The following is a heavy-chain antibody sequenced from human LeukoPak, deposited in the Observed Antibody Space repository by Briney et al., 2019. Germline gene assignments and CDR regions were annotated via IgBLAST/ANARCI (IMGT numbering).Heavy chain of an antibody. D-gene: IGHD2-15*01. CDR3: AKGGDGSYYSRADC. J-gene: IGHJ4*02. V-gene: IGHV3-23*01. Sequence: GGSLRLSCAASGFTFSSYTMSWVRQAPGKGLEWVSNIGGSASGTFYSDSVKGRFTISRDNSKNTLYLQMNSLRAEDTAVYYCAKGGDGSYYSRADCWGQGTLVTVSS. CDR1: GFTFSSYT. CDR2: IGGSASGT.